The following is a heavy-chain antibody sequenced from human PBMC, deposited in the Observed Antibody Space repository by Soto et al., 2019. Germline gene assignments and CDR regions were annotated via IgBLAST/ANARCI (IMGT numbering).Heavy chain of an antibody. V-gene: IGHV1-18*01. J-gene: IGHJ5*02. CDR2: INSYNGNT. CDR1: GYTFTSYG. D-gene: IGHD6-19*01. Sequence: ASVKVSCKAFGYTFTSYGISWVRQAPGQGLEWMGWINSYNGNTNYAQKLQGRVTMTTDTSTSTAYMELRSLRSDDTAVYYCAREPVAGIWFDPWGQGTLVTVSS. CDR3: AREPVAGIWFDP.